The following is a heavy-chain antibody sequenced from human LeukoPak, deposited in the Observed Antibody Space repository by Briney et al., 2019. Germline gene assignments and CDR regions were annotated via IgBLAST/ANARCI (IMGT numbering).Heavy chain of an antibody. CDR3: ARGVYYDNSGYSDF. J-gene: IGHJ4*02. CDR2: ISGYNGDT. CDR1: GGTFSSYA. Sequence: ASVKVSCKASGGTFSSYAISWVRQAPGQGLEWIGWISGYNGDTNYAQKLQDRVAMTTDTSTSTAHMELRSLRSDDTAVYYCARGVYYDNSGYSDFWGQGTLVTVSS. V-gene: IGHV1-18*01. D-gene: IGHD3-22*01.